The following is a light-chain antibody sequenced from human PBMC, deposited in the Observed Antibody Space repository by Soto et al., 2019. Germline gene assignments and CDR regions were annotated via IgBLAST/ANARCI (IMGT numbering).Light chain of an antibody. J-gene: IGLJ2*01. CDR2: DNG. CDR1: SSNIGSNY. CDR3: GTWDNSLSAV. Sequence: QSVLTQPPSVSVAPGQKVTISCSGSSSNIGSNYVSWYQQLPGAAPKLLIYDNGKRPSGIPDRSSGSQSGTSATLGITGLQTGDEADYYCGTWDNSLSAVFGGGTKLTVL. V-gene: IGLV1-51*01.